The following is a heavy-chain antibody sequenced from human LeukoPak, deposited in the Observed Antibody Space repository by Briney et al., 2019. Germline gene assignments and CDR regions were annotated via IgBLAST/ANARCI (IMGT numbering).Heavy chain of an antibody. J-gene: IGHJ3*02. V-gene: IGHV1-46*01. CDR2: ISPSGGST. CDR3: ARDSSSWYSLLHTDAFDI. Sequence: ASVKVSCKAFGYTFTSNYMHWVRQAPGQGPEWMGVISPSGGSTTYAQKFQGRVTMTRDTSISTAYMELSRLRSDDTAVYYCARDSSSWYSLLHTDAFDIWGQGTMVTVSS. CDR1: GYTFTSNY. D-gene: IGHD6-13*01.